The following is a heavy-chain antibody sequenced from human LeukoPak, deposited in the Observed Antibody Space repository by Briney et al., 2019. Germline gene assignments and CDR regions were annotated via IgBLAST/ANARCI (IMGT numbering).Heavy chain of an antibody. Sequence: SETLSLTCNVSGGSISSSSYYWGWIRQPPGKGLEWIGSIYFSGRTYYNMSLKSRVTISIDTSKNQFSLKVNSVTAADTAVYYCARDNPYGSGTDYWGQGTLVTASS. J-gene: IGHJ4*02. D-gene: IGHD3-10*01. CDR2: IYFSGRT. CDR3: ARDNPYGSGTDY. CDR1: GGSISSSSYY. V-gene: IGHV4-39*07.